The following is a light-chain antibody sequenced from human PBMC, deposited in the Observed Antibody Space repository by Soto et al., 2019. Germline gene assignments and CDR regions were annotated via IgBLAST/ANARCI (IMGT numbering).Light chain of an antibody. Sequence: QSVLTQPPSVSGAPGQRVTISCSGSSSDIGAGFDVHWYQHLPGTAPKLLIYGNTNRPSGVPGRFSGSKSGTSASLVISGLRSEDEGDYYCAVWDDSLSAYVFGTGTKAPS. CDR3: AVWDDSLSAYV. CDR2: GNT. V-gene: IGLV1-40*01. CDR1: SSDIGAGFD. J-gene: IGLJ1*01.